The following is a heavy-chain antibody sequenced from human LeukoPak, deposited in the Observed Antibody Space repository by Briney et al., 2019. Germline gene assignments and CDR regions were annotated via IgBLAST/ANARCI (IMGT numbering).Heavy chain of an antibody. J-gene: IGHJ4*02. CDR3: ARSGITIFGVVIHYIDY. Sequence: SVKVSCKASGYTFTSYGISWVRQAPGQGLEWMGGIIPIFGTANYAQKFQGRVTITTDESTSTAYMELSSLRSEDTAVYYCARSGITIFGVVIHYIDYWGQGTLVTVSS. CDR2: IIPIFGTA. CDR1: GYTFTSYG. V-gene: IGHV1-69*05. D-gene: IGHD3-3*01.